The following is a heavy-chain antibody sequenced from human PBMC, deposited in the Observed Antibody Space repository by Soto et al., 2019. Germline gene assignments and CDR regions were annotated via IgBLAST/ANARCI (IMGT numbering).Heavy chain of an antibody. CDR2: IYYSGST. CDR1: GGSISSYY. V-gene: IGHV4-59*01. CDR3: ARGIVVVPAAKGDAFDI. D-gene: IGHD2-2*01. Sequence: PSETLSLTCTVSGGSISSYYWSWVRQPPGKGLEWIVYIYYSGSTNYNPSLKSRVTISVGTSKNQFSLKLSSVTAADTAVYYCARGIVVVPAAKGDAFDIWGQGTMVTVSS. J-gene: IGHJ3*02.